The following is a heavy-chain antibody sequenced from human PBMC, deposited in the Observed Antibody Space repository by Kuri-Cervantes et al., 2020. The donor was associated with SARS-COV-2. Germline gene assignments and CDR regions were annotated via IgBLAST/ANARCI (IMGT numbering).Heavy chain of an antibody. J-gene: IGHJ4*02. CDR3: AKDLPGSSAADVY. D-gene: IGHD6-13*01. CDR1: GFTFSSYG. V-gene: IGHV3-30*02. Sequence: GESLKISCAASGFTFSSYGMHWVRQAPGKGLEWVAFIRYDGSNKYYADSVKGRFTISRDNPKNTLYLQMNSLRAEDTAVYYCAKDLPGSSAADVYWGQGTLVTVSS. CDR2: IRYDGSNK.